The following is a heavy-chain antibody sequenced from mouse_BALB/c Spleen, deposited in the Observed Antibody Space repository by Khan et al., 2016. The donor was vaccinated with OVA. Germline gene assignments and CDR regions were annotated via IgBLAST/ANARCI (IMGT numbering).Heavy chain of an antibody. V-gene: IGHV1-5*01. D-gene: IGHD1-3*01. CDR2: IYPGNSDT. Sequence: VQLQQSGTVLARPGASVKMSCKASGYSFTSYLINWVKQRPGQGLEWIGDIYPGNSDTTYNQKFKDKAKRTAGTSANTAYMELSSLTNEDSAVYYCARGGYSSFAYWGQGTLVTVSA. CDR3: ARGGYSSFAY. J-gene: IGHJ3*01. CDR1: GYSFTSYL.